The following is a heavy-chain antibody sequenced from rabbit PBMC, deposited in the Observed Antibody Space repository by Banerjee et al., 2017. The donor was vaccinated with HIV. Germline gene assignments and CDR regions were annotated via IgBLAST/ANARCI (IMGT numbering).Heavy chain of an antibody. CDR1: GFDFSSNA. V-gene: IGHV1S40*01. Sequence: QSLEESGGDLVKPGASLTLTCTASGFDFSSNAMCWVRQAPGKGLEWIVRIGFTSGNNDYANWAKGRFTVSKTSSTTVTLQMTSLTVADTATYFCARSNGSRYYGMDLWGPGTLVTVS. J-gene: IGHJ6*01. D-gene: IGHD4-2*01. CDR2: IGFTSGNN. CDR3: ARSNGSRYYGMDL.